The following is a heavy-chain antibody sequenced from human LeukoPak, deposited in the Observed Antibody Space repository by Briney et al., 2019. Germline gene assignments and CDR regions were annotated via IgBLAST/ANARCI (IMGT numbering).Heavy chain of an antibody. CDR3: ARHHPLPYSSSWYGAQDY. V-gene: IGHV3-66*04. J-gene: IGHJ4*02. Sequence: GGSLRLSCAASGFTVSSNYMSWVRQAPGKGLEWVSVIYSGGSTYYADSVKGRFTISRDNSKNTLYLQMNSLRVEDTAVYYCARHHPLPYSSSWYGAQDYWGQGTLVTVSS. CDR1: GFTVSSNY. D-gene: IGHD6-13*01. CDR2: IYSGGST.